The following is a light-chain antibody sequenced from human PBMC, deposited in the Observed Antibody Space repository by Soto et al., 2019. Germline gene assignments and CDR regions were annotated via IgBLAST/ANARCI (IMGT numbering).Light chain of an antibody. J-gene: IGKJ2*01. V-gene: IGKV3-20*01. CDR1: QTVSSGY. CDR2: GAS. CDR3: HHYDSSPFT. Sequence: EIVLTQSPGTLSLSPGERATLSCRASQTVSSGYLAWYQQKPGLAPRLLIYGASTRTTGIPDRFSGRGSGTDFTIISSRLEHDDFAEYYCHHYDSSPFTFGQGTKLEIK.